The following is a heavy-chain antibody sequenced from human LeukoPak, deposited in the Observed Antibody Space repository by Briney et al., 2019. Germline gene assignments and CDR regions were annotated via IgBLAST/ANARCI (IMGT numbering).Heavy chain of an antibody. CDR2: IIPIFGTA. J-gene: IGHJ4*02. CDR1: GGTFSSYA. D-gene: IGHD3-16*01. Sequence: SVKVSCKASGGTFSSYAISWVRQAPGQGLEWMGGIIPIFGTANYAQKFQGRVTITADESTSIAYMELSSLRSEDTAVYYCARGSFTFGGPFDYWGQGTLVTVSS. CDR3: ARGSFTFGGPFDY. V-gene: IGHV1-69*01.